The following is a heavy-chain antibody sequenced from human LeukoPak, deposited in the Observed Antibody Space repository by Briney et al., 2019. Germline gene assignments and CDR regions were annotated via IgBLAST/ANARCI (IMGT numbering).Heavy chain of an antibody. V-gene: IGHV3-23*01. CDR1: GLTFSSYA. D-gene: IGHD4-17*01. Sequence: GGSLRLSCAASGLTFSSYAMSWVRQAPGKGLEWVSSMSGSGGSTYYADSVKGRFTISRDDSKNTLYLQMNSLRAEDTAVYYCARVRYGELDVWGQGTTVTVSS. CDR3: ARVRYGELDV. CDR2: MSGSGGST. J-gene: IGHJ6*02.